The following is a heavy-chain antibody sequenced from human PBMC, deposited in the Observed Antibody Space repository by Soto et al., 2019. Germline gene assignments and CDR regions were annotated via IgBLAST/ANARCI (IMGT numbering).Heavy chain of an antibody. CDR2: IYYSGST. CDR3: ARYYDSSGYIDD. Sequence: SETLSLTCTVSGGSISSGGYYWSWIRQHPGKGLEWIGYIYYSGSTYYNPSLKSRVTISVDTSKNQFSLKLSSVTAADTAVYYCARYYDSSGYIDDWGQGTRVTVSS. D-gene: IGHD3-22*01. V-gene: IGHV4-31*03. J-gene: IGHJ4*02. CDR1: GGSISSGGYY.